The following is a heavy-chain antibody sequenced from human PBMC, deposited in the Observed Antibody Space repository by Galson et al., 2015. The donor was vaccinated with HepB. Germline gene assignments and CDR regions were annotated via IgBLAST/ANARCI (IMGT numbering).Heavy chain of an antibody. J-gene: IGHJ5*02. CDR1: GGSISSYY. CDR3: ARVVGYDQHWFDP. D-gene: IGHD2-8*02. CDR2: IYYSGST. V-gene: IGHV4-59*01. Sequence: LTCTVSGGSISSYYWSWIRQPPGKGLEWIGYIYYSGSTNYNPSLKSRVTISVDTSKNQFSLKLSSVTAADTAVYYCARVVGYDQHWFDPWGQGTLVTVSS.